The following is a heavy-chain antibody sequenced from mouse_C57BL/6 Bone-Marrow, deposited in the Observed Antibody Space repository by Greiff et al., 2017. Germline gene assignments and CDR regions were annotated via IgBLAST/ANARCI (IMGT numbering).Heavy chain of an antibody. CDR1: GYTFTSYW. J-gene: IGHJ4*01. CDR2: IDPSDSYT. D-gene: IGHD1-1*02. CDR3: ARSGLWPYYAMDY. Sequence: QVQLQQPGAELVMPGASVKLSCKASGYTFTSYWMHWVKQRPGQGLEWIGEIDPSDSYTNYNQKFKGKSTLTVDKSSSTGYMQLSSLTSEDSAVYYCARSGLWPYYAMDYWGQGTSVTVSS. V-gene: IGHV1-69*01.